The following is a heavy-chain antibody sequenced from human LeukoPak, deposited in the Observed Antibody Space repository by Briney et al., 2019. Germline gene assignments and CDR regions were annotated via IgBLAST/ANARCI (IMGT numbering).Heavy chain of an antibody. V-gene: IGHV3-48*04. CDR2: ISSSSSTI. CDR1: GFTFSSYS. Sequence: PGGSLRLSCAASGFTFSSYSMNWVRQAPGKGLEWVSYISSSSSTIYYADSVKGRFTISRDNAKNSLYLQMNSLRAEDTAVYYCAKDRVRFLEWLLYMHWGQGTLVTVSS. CDR3: AKDRVRFLEWLLYMH. J-gene: IGHJ4*02. D-gene: IGHD3-3*01.